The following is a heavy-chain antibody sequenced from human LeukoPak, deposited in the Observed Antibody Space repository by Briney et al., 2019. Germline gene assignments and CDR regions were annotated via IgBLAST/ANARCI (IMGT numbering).Heavy chain of an antibody. Sequence: SETLSLTCAVYGGSFSGYYWSWIRQPPGKGLEWIGEINHSGGTNYNPSLKSRVTISVDTSKNQFSLKLSSVTAADTAVYYCARGLSGTGFDYWGQGTLVTVSS. V-gene: IGHV4-34*01. J-gene: IGHJ4*02. CDR2: INHSGGT. CDR1: GGSFSGYY. D-gene: IGHD6-19*01. CDR3: ARGLSGTGFDY.